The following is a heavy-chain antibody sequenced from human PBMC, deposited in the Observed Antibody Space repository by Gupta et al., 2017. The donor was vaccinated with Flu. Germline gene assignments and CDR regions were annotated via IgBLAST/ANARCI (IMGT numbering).Heavy chain of an antibody. CDR3: AKSLYCSGGGCYSPADH. J-gene: IGHJ4*02. Sequence: VKLVESGGTVVQPGGSLRLSCSTSGSTFSSNGMNWVRQAPGKGLEWVAVSWYEENYKYYADSLKGRFTISRDNSKDTVYLQINSLRAEDTGLYYCAKSLYCSGGGCYSPADHWGQGTQVTVSS. D-gene: IGHD2-15*01. CDR2: SWYEENYK. CDR1: GSTFSSNG. V-gene: IGHV3-33*03.